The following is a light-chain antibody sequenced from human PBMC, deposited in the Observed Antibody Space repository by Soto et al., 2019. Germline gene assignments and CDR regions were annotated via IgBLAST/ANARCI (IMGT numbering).Light chain of an antibody. Sequence: EIVLTQSPGTLSLSPGERATLSCRASQSVSSSYLAWYQQKPGQAPRRLIYGASSSATGIPDRFSGSGSGTDFTLTISRLEPEDFAVYYCQQYGRSPWTFGQGTKVEIK. CDR1: QSVSSSY. V-gene: IGKV3-20*01. CDR3: QQYGRSPWT. CDR2: GAS. J-gene: IGKJ1*01.